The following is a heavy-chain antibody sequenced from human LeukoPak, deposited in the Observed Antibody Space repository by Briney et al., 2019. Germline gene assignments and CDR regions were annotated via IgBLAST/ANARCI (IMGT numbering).Heavy chain of an antibody. CDR3: ARGKPDLAAAGSVSDY. CDR2: ISYSGST. Sequence: SETLSLTCTVSGASITSYYWSWIRQPPGKGLEWIGYISYSGSTKYNPSLKSRVTISVDTSKKQFSLKLSPVTAADTAVYYCARGKPDLAAAGSVSDYWGQGTVVTVSS. V-gene: IGHV4-59*08. J-gene: IGHJ4*02. CDR1: GASITSYY. D-gene: IGHD6-13*01.